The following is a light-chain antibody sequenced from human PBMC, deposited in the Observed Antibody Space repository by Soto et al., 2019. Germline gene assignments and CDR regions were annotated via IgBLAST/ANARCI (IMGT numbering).Light chain of an antibody. CDR1: SSDVGFYNS. Sequence: QSALTQPRSVSGSPGQSVSISCTGTSSDVGFYNSVSWYQQHPGKAPKLMIYDVATRPSGGPDRFSGSKSGNTASLTISGLRAEDEADYYCCSYAGSYTWVFGGGTQLTVL. CDR2: DVA. J-gene: IGLJ3*02. V-gene: IGLV2-11*01. CDR3: CSYAGSYTWV.